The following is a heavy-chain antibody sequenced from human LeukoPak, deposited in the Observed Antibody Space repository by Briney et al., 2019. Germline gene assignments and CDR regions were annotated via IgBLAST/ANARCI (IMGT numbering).Heavy chain of an antibody. CDR2: ISGSGGGT. J-gene: IGHJ4*02. Sequence: PGGSLRLSCAASGFTFNDYYMSWIRQAPGKGLEWVSAISGSGGGTHYADSVKGRFTISRDNSKNTLYLQMNSLRAEDTAVYYCAKDFRYSYGTFDYWGQGTLITVSS. V-gene: IGHV3-23*01. CDR3: AKDFRYSYGTFDY. CDR1: GFTFNDYY. D-gene: IGHD5-18*01.